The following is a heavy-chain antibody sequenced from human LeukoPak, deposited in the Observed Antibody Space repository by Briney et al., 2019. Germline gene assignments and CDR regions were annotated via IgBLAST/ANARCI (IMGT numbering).Heavy chain of an antibody. CDR2: INSDGSST. J-gene: IGHJ4*02. Sequence: GGSLRLSCAASGFTFDDYAMHWVRQAPGKGLVWVSQINSDGSSTTYADSVKGRFTISRDNAKNTLYLQMNSLRVEDTAVYYCARTQGFWGQGTLVTVSS. CDR3: ARTQGF. V-gene: IGHV3-74*01. CDR1: GFTFDDYA.